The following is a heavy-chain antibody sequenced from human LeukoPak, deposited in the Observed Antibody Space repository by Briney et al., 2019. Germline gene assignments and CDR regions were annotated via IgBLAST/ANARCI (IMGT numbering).Heavy chain of an antibody. CDR2: INPNSGGT. J-gene: IGHJ3*02. D-gene: IGHD2-2*02. V-gene: IGHV1-2*02. CDR1: GYTFTSYG. CDR3: AAAIAAFDI. Sequence: ASVKVSCKASGYTFTSYGISWVRQAPGQGLEWMGWINPNSGGTNYAQKFQGRVTMTRDTSISTAHMELSRLRSDDTAVYYCAAAIAAFDIWGQGTMVTVSS.